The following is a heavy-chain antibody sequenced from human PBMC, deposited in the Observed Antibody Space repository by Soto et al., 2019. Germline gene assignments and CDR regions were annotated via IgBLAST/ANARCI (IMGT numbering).Heavy chain of an antibody. D-gene: IGHD3-10*01. Sequence: QVQLQESGPGLVKPSETLSLTCSVSGGSITSHYCSWFRQPPGKGLEWIGYIHHSGSTSYNPSLKSRVTMSVYTSKNQFALKVSSVTAADTALYYCARQGFGQSHGLVDVWGPGTTVTVSS. V-gene: IGHV4-59*08. CDR1: GGSITSHY. J-gene: IGHJ6*02. CDR3: ARQGFGQSHGLVDV. CDR2: IHHSGST.